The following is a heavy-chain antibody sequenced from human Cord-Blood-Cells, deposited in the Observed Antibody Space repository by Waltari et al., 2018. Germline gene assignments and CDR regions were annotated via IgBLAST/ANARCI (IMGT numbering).Heavy chain of an antibody. D-gene: IGHD2-15*01. CDR1: GGSFSGYY. CDR2: INHSGST. J-gene: IGHJ3*02. CDR3: ARARVGANRRDDAFDI. Sequence: QVQLQQWGAGLLKPSETLSLTCAVYGGSFSGYYWSWIRQPPGKGLGWIGEINHSGSTNYNPSLKSRVTISVDTSKNQFSLKLSSVTAADTAVYYCARARVGANRRDDAFDIWGQGTMVTVSS. V-gene: IGHV4-34*01.